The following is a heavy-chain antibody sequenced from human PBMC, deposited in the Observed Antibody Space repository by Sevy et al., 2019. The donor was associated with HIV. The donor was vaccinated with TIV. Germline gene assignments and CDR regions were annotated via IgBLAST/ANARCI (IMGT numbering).Heavy chain of an antibody. D-gene: IGHD1-26*01. V-gene: IGHV3-21*01. CDR1: GFTFSSYS. Sequence: GGSLRLSCAASGFTFSSYSMNWVRQAPGKGLEWVSSISSSSSYIYYAYSVKGRFTISRDNAKNSLYLQMNSLRAEDTAVYYCARGWERLGFDPWGQGTLVTVSS. CDR3: ARGWERLGFDP. J-gene: IGHJ5*02. CDR2: ISSSSSYI.